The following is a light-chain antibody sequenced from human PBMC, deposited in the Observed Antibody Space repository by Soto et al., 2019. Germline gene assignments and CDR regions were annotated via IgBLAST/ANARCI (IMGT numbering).Light chain of an antibody. V-gene: IGKV3-15*01. J-gene: IGKJ2*01. Sequence: EIVITQSPATLSVFPGERATLSCRASQRISSNLAWYQQSPGHAPRLLIYGASTRATGISARFSGSGSGAEVTLTISSLQSEDFAVYYCQQYQNWPLYTFGQGTKVDIK. CDR2: GAS. CDR3: QQYQNWPLYT. CDR1: QRISSN.